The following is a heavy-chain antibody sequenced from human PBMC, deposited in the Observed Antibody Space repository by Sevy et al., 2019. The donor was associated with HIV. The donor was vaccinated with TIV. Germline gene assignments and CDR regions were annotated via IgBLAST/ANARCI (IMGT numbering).Heavy chain of an antibody. D-gene: IGHD2-15*01. J-gene: IGHJ4*02. CDR1: GFTFSSYS. Sequence: GGSLRLSCAASGFTFSSYSMNWVRQAPGKGLEWVSYISSSRYTIYYADSVTGRFTISRDNVKNSLYLQMNSLRAEDTAVYYCARGPRWYYFDYWGQGTLVTVS. CDR2: ISSSRYTI. V-gene: IGHV3-48*01. CDR3: ARGPRWYYFDY.